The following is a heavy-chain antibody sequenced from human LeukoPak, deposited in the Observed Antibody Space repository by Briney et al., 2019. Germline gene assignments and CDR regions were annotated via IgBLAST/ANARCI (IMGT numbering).Heavy chain of an antibody. CDR3: AKEAEEWRYSYGSGNVDY. Sequence: LSGGSLRLSCAASGFSFNTYSMNWVRQAPGKGLEWVSAISGSGGSTYYADSVKGRFTISRDNSKNTLYLQMNSLRAEDTAVYYCAKEAEEWRYSYGSGNVDYWGQGTLVTVSS. V-gene: IGHV3-23*01. CDR1: GFSFNTYS. J-gene: IGHJ4*02. CDR2: ISGSGGST. D-gene: IGHD5-18*01.